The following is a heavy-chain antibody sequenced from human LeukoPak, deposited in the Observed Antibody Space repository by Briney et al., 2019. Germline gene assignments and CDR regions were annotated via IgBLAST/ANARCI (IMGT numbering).Heavy chain of an antibody. CDR2: IKSKTDGGTT. D-gene: IGHD6-19*01. V-gene: IGHV3-15*01. J-gene: IGHJ4*02. CDR1: GFTLSNAW. CDR3: TPGESSGGFDY. Sequence: GGSLRLSCAASGFTLSNAWMSWVRQAPGKGLEWVGRIKSKTDGGTTDYAAPVKGRFTISRDDSKNTLYLQMNSLKTEDTAVYYCTPGESSGGFDYWGQGTLVTVSS.